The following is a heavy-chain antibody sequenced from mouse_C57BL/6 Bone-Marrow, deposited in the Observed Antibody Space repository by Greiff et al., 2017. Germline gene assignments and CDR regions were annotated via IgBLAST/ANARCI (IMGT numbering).Heavy chain of an antibody. Sequence: VQLQQPGTELVKPGASVKLSCKASGYTFTSYWMHWVNQRPGQGLEWIGNIIPSNGGTNYNETFKNKATLTLDKSSSNAYMQLSSLTSENSAVYYCARDGTYYFFMDYWGQGTSVTVSS. J-gene: IGHJ4*01. CDR1: GYTFTSYW. V-gene: IGHV1-53*01. CDR3: ARDGTYYFFMDY. D-gene: IGHD2-10*01. CDR2: IIPSNGGT.